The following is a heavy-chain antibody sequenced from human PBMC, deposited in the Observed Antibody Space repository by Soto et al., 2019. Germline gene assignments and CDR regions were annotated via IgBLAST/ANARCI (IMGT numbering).Heavy chain of an antibody. CDR2: IYEGGNT. Sequence: PSETLSLTCAVSGGSIIGGGYSWSWIRQPPGKGLQWIGHIYEGGNTYYTPSLESRVAISTDKSKNQFSLRLSSVTAADTAVYYCVRRSPEDAFDIWGQGTMVTVSS. J-gene: IGHJ3*02. CDR3: VRRSPEDAFDI. V-gene: IGHV4-30-2*01. CDR1: GGSIIGGGYS.